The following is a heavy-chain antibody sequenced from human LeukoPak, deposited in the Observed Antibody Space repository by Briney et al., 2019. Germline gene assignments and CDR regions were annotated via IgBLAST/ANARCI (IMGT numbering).Heavy chain of an antibody. CDR3: ARATVTTALLDY. CDR1: GGSISSSSYY. Sequence: SETLSLTCTVSGGSISSSSYYWGWIRQPAGKGLEWIGRIYTSGSTNYNPSLKSRVTISVDTSKNQFSLKLSSVTAADTAVYYCARATVTTALLDYWGQGTLVTVSS. J-gene: IGHJ4*02. CDR2: IYTSGST. V-gene: IGHV4-61*02. D-gene: IGHD4-17*01.